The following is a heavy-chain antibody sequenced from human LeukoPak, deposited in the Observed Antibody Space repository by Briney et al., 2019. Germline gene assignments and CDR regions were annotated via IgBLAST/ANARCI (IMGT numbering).Heavy chain of an antibody. J-gene: IGHJ4*02. CDR1: GFTFSSYS. D-gene: IGHD6-19*01. Sequence: GGSLRLSCAASGFTFSSYSMNWVRQAPGKGLEWDSSISSSSSYIYYADSVKGRFTISRDNAKNSLYLQMNSLRAEDMALYYCAKAMGDSSSFYYFDYWGQGTLVTVSS. CDR2: ISSSSSYI. V-gene: IGHV3-21*04. CDR3: AKAMGDSSSFYYFDY.